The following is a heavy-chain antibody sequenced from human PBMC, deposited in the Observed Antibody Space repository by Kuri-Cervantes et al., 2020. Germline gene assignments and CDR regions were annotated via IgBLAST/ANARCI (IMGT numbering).Heavy chain of an antibody. J-gene: IGHJ6*02. CDR3: AKEWSGGYSYGPTGMDV. CDR2: ISWNSGSI. V-gene: IGHV3-9*01. CDR1: GFTFDDYA. D-gene: IGHD5-18*01. Sequence: SLKISCAASGFTFDDYAMHWVRQAPGKGLEWVSGISWNSGSIDYADSVKGRFTISRDNSKNTLYLQMNSLRAEDTAVYYCAKEWSGGYSYGPTGMDVWGQGTTVTVSS.